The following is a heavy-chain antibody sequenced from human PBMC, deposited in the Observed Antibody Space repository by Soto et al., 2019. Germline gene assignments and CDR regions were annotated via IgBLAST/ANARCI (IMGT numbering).Heavy chain of an antibody. CDR1: GDSVSSNSAA. CDR3: ARDKNVVPAAPDYGMDV. Sequence: SRTLSLTCAISGDSVSSNSAAWNWIRQSPSRGLEWLGRTYYRSKWYNDYAVSVKSRITINPDTSKNQFALQLNSVTPEDTAVYYCARDKNVVPAAPDYGMDVWGQGTTVTVSS. CDR2: TYYRSKWYN. J-gene: IGHJ6*02. V-gene: IGHV6-1*01. D-gene: IGHD2-2*01.